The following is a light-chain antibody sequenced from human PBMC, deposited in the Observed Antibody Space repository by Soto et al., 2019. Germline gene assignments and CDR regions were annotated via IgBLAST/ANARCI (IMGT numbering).Light chain of an antibody. CDR1: SSDVGGYNY. CDR2: EVS. J-gene: IGLJ1*01. Sequence: QSALTQPASVSGSPGQSITISCTGTSSDVGGYNYVSWYQQHPGKAPKLMIYEVSNRPSGVSNRSSGSKSGNTASLAISGLQAEDEAAYYCTSYTSSSTLDVFGTGTKVTVL. V-gene: IGLV2-14*01. CDR3: TSYTSSSTLDV.